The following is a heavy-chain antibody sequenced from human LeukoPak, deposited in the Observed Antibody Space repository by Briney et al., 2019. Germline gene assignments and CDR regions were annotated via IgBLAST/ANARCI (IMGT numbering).Heavy chain of an antibody. CDR2: IHHSGRA. CDR3: ARGGNRFGGFYFDY. Sequence: SETLCLTCTVSADSLSSAGHYWACMRQFPGKGLKSIGFIHHSGRARHNPSLEDRVAISVDTSRKQFALKLSSVTAADTAMYYCARGGNRFGGFYFDYWGQGIQVIVSS. CDR1: ADSLSSAGHY. V-gene: IGHV4-31*03. D-gene: IGHD3-10*01. J-gene: IGHJ4*02.